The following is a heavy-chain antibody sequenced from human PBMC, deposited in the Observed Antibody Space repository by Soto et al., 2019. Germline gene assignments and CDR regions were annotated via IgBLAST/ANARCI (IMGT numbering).Heavy chain of an antibody. Sequence: GGSLRLSCAASGFTFSSYAMSWVRQAPGKGLEWVSAISGSAGTTYYADSVKGRFTISRDNAEKSLYLQMNSLRDEDTAVYYCAKEGTRVTMVRGVIGDWGQGTVVTVSS. CDR1: GFTFSSYA. J-gene: IGHJ4*02. CDR2: ISGSAGTT. D-gene: IGHD3-10*01. V-gene: IGHV3-23*01. CDR3: AKEGTRVTMVRGVIGD.